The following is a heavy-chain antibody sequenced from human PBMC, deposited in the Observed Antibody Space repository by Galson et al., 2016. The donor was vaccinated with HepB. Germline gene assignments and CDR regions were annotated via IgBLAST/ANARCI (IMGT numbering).Heavy chain of an antibody. D-gene: IGHD1-26*01. CDR1: GFSFSGYG. Sequence: SLRLSCAASGFSFSGYGMHWVRQAPGKGLEWVAVIWYDGSEKYYAEAVRGRFTISRDNSRSTLYLQLMSLRVEDTAVYYCAREEEGATLRWGQGTLVTVSS. CDR2: IWYDGSEK. V-gene: IGHV3-33*01. J-gene: IGHJ4*02. CDR3: AREEEGATLR.